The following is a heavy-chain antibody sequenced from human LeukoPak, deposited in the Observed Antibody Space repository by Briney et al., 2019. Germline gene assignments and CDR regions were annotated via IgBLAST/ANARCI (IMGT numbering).Heavy chain of an antibody. D-gene: IGHD6-13*01. J-gene: IGHJ4*02. Sequence: GASVTVSCKASGYTFTGYYMHWVRQAPGQGLEWMGWINPNSGGTNYAQKFQGRVTMTRDTSISTAYMELSRLRSDDTAVYYCASTGFSSSWDYFDYWGQGTLVTVSS. CDR2: INPNSGGT. CDR3: ASTGFSSSWDYFDY. CDR1: GYTFTGYY. V-gene: IGHV1-2*02.